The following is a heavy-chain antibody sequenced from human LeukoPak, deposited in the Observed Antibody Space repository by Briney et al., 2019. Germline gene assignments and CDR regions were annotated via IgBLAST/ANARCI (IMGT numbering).Heavy chain of an antibody. CDR1: GGSISSYY. D-gene: IGHD1-14*01. Sequence: SETLSLTCTVSGGSISSYYWSWIRQAPGKGLEWIGNIYYSGSTYYNPSLKSRVSISVDTSKNQFSLKLTSVTAADTAVYYCARAPEYGLYYFDYWGQGTLVTVSS. CDR3: ARAPEYGLYYFDY. CDR2: IYYSGST. J-gene: IGHJ4*02. V-gene: IGHV4-59*12.